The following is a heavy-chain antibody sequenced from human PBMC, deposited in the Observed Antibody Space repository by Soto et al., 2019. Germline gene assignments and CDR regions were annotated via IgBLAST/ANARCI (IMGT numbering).Heavy chain of an antibody. D-gene: IGHD2-2*01. Sequence: EVQLVESGGGLVQPGGSLRLSCAASGFTFSNYWMHWVRQAPGKGLVWVSRINSDGSSTYYADSVKGRFTISRDNAKNTLYLQMDRLRAEDTAVYYCSTAVPFDYWGQGTMVTVSS. CDR1: GFTFSNYW. CDR2: INSDGSST. J-gene: IGHJ4*02. V-gene: IGHV3-74*01. CDR3: STAVPFDY.